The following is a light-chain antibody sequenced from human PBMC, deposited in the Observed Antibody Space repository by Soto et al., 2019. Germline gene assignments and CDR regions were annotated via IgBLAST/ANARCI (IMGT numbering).Light chain of an antibody. Sequence: EIVLTQSPGTLSLSPGERATLSCRASESVSNNYLAWYQRKPGQAPRLLIYAASYRATDIPYRFSGSGSGTDFTLTIARLEAEDFAVYICQQYGSTPPTFVLGTKVEI. CDR1: ESVSNNY. CDR3: QQYGSTPPT. CDR2: AAS. J-gene: IGKJ1*01. V-gene: IGKV3-20*01.